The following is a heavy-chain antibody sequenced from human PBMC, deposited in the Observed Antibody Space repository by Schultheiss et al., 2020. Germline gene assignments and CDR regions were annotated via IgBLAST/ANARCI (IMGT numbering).Heavy chain of an antibody. V-gene: IGHV4-4*02. CDR2: IYHSGST. CDR1: GGSISSSNW. J-gene: IGHJ4*02. CDR3: ARLSGAYGRDCDY. D-gene: IGHD1-26*01. Sequence: SETLSLTCAVSGGSISSSNWWSWVRQPPGKGLEWIGEIYHSGSTNYNPSLKSRVTISVDKSKNQFSLKLTSVTAADTAVYYCARLSGAYGRDCDYWGQGTLVTVSS.